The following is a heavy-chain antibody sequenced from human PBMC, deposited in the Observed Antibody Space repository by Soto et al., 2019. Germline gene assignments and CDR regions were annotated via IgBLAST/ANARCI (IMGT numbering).Heavy chain of an antibody. V-gene: IGHV4-61*08. CDR2: ICCSGST. D-gene: IGHD1-1*01. J-gene: IGHJ4*02. CDR1: GDSVSSGGAY. CDR3: ARGIDNSKVGW. Sequence: QVQLQESGPGLVKPSETLSVTCTVSGDSVSSGGAYISRIRQPPGKGLEWIGYICCSGSTEYNPSLRSRVIISVDTSKNQLSLKLSTVTAADTAVYYCARGIDNSKVGWWGQGTLVTVSS.